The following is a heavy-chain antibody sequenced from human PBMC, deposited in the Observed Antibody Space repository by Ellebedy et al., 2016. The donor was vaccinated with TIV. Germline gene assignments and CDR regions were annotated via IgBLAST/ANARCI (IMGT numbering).Heavy chain of an antibody. J-gene: IGHJ4*02. Sequence: SVKVSCKTSGVIFRNFAISWVRQAPGQGLEWMGAIIALFGTANSAQKFQGRVTITADESTSTAYMELRGLRSEDTAVYYCAKHASYHYDSGGYYSLWGQGTLVTVSS. CDR1: GVIFRNFA. V-gene: IGHV1-69*13. CDR3: AKHASYHYDSGGYYSL. CDR2: IIALFGTA. D-gene: IGHD3-22*01.